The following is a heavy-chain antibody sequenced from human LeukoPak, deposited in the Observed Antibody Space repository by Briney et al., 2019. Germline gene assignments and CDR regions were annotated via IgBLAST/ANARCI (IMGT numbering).Heavy chain of an antibody. D-gene: IGHD6-6*01. CDR1: GYTFTSYD. J-gene: IGHJ4*02. Sequence: ASXXXXXKASGYTFTSYDINWVRQATGQGREWMGWMNPNSGNTGYAQKFQGRVTMTRNTSISTAYMELSSLRSEDTAVYYCARVKSRSSSSFGYWGQGTLVTVSS. V-gene: IGHV1-8*01. CDR2: MNPNSGNT. CDR3: ARVKSRSSSSFGY.